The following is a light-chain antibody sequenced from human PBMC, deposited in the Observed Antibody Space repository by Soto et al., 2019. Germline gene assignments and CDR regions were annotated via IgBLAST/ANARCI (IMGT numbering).Light chain of an antibody. J-gene: IGKJ3*01. V-gene: IGKV1-27*01. CDR1: QDMNNY. CDR3: QKYNFAPFT. Sequence: DIPMTQSPSSLSASVGDRVTITCRPSQDMNNYLSWYQQKPGKAPQLLIYAASTLQSGVPSRFSGSGTGTEFTLTISSLQPEDVATYYCQKYNFAPFTFGPGTKVEIK. CDR2: AAS.